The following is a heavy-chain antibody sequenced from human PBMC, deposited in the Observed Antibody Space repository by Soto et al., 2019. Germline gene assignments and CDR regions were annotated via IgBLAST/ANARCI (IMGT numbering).Heavy chain of an antibody. CDR1: GGTFSSYT. D-gene: IGHD2-2*02. J-gene: IGHJ6*03. CDR2: IIPILGIA. Sequence: SVKVSCKASGGTFSSYTISWVRQAPGQGLEWMGRIIPILGIANYAQKFQGRVTITADKSTSTAYMELSSLRSEDTAVYYCARFDCSSTSCYNTDYYYYMDVWGKGTTVPVSS. V-gene: IGHV1-69*02. CDR3: ARFDCSSTSCYNTDYYYYMDV.